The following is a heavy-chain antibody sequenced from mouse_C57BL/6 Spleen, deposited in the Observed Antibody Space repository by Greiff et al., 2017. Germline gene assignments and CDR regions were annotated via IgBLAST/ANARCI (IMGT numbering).Heavy chain of an antibody. CDR3: ARGPSYGGYSGAMDY. CDR2: IDPANGNT. Sequence: VQLQQSVAELVRPGASVKLSCTASGFNIKNTYMHWVKQRPEQGLEWIGRIDPANGNTKYAPKFQGKATITADTSSNTAYLQLSSLTSEDTAIYYGARGPSYGGYSGAMDYWGQGTSVTVSS. CDR1: GFNIKNTY. D-gene: IGHD2-10*01. V-gene: IGHV14-3*01. J-gene: IGHJ4*01.